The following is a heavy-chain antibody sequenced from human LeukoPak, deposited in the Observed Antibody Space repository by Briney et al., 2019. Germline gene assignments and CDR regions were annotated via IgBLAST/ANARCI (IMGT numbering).Heavy chain of an antibody. J-gene: IGHJ4*02. Sequence: GGSLRLSCAASGFPFVDYAMHWVRHSPGKGLEWVAGINWNSATREYADSVKGRFSIARDDAKNSMFLRMNSLRPEDTGLYFCARDSESTVATTCLDYWGQGILVTVSS. CDR1: GFPFVDYA. V-gene: IGHV3-9*01. CDR2: INWNSATR. D-gene: IGHD5-24*01. CDR3: ARDSESTVATTCLDY.